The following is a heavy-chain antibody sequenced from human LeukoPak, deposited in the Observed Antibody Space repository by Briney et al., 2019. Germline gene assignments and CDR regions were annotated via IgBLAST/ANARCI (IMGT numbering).Heavy chain of an antibody. V-gene: IGHV4-39*07. CDR1: GASITSDNYY. J-gene: IGHJ1*01. Sequence: SETLSLTCTVSGASITSDNYYWGWIRQPPGKGLEWIGSLYYSGTTYYNPSLKSRVTLSVDTSKNHFSLNLMSVTAADTAVYYCASNAGNNYYYFNHWGQGTLVTVSS. CDR3: ASNAGNNYYYFNH. D-gene: IGHD1/OR15-1a*01. CDR2: LYYSGTT.